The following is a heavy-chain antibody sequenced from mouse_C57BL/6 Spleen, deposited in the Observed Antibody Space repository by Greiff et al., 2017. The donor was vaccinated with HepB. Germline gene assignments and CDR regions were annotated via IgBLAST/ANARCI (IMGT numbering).Heavy chain of an antibody. CDR2: IDPSDSYT. J-gene: IGHJ4*01. CDR1: GYTFTSYW. D-gene: IGHD1-1*01. CDR3: ARSGGSSYGYAMDY. Sequence: QVQLQQPGAELVRPGTSVKLSCKASGYTFTSYWMHWVKQRPGQGLEWIGVIDPSDSYTNYNQKFKGKATLTVDTSSSTAYMQLSSLTSEDSAVYDCARSGGSSYGYAMDYWGQGTSVTVSS. V-gene: IGHV1-59*01.